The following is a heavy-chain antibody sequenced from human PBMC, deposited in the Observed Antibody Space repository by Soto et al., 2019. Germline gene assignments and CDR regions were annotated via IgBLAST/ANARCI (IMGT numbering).Heavy chain of an antibody. CDR3: ARDTYGSGAGY. J-gene: IGHJ4*02. CDR2: LSTYNGNT. Sequence: ASVKVSCKASGYTFTSYDINWVRQAPGQGLEWMGWLSTYNGNTNYAQKFQGRVTMTTDTSTSTAYMELRSLRSDDTAVYYCARDTYGSGAGYWGQGTLVTVSS. D-gene: IGHD3-10*01. V-gene: IGHV1-18*01. CDR1: GYTFTSYD.